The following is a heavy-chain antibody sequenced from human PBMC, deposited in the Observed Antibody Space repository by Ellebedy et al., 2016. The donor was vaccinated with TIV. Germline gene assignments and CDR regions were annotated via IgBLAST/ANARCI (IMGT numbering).Heavy chain of an antibody. Sequence: ASVKVSCXASGYTFTSYYMHWVRQAPGQGLEWMGIINPSGGRTSYAQKFQGRVTMTRDTSTSTVYMEPSSLRSEDTAVYYCAIRYSSGWSLDYWGQGTLVTVSS. D-gene: IGHD6-19*01. CDR2: INPSGGRT. J-gene: IGHJ4*02. V-gene: IGHV1-46*01. CDR3: AIRYSSGWSLDY. CDR1: GYTFTSYY.